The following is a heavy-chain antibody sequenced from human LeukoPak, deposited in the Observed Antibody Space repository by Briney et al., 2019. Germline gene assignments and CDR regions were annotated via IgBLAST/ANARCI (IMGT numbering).Heavy chain of an antibody. D-gene: IGHD3-16*02. CDR2: IYYSGST. J-gene: IGHJ4*02. CDR1: GGSISSGDYY. CDR3: ARIENGVIDY. V-gene: IGHV4-30-4*08. Sequence: SETLSLTCTVSGGSISSGDYYWSWIRQPPGKGLEWIGYIYYSGSTYYNPSLKSRVTISVDTSKNQFSLKLSSVTAADTAAYYCARIENGVIDYWGQGTLVTVSS.